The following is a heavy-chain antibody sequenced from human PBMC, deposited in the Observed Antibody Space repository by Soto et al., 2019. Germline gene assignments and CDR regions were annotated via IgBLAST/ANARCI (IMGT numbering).Heavy chain of an antibody. D-gene: IGHD5-18*01. CDR1: GFTFSNAW. Sequence: GESLKISCAASGFTFSNAWMNWVRQAPGKGLEWVGRIKSKTDGGTTDYAAPGKGRFTISREDSKNKQYLQMNSLKTEDTAVYYCTTLQLWLGERTDYWGQGTLGSVSA. V-gene: IGHV3-15*07. CDR2: IKSKTDGGTT. CDR3: TTLQLWLGERTDY. J-gene: IGHJ4*02.